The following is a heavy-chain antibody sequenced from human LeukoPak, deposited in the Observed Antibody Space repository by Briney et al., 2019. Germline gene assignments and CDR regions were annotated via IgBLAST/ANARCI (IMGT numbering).Heavy chain of an antibody. CDR1: GFTFSSYA. CDR2: ISGSGGST. CDR3: AKERFCSNTRCPWYFDY. V-gene: IGHV3-23*01. D-gene: IGHD2-2*01. Sequence: GGSLRLSCAASGFTFSSYAMGWVRQAPGKGLEWVSAISGSGGSTYYADSVKGRFTISRDNSKNTLYLQMNSLRAEDTAVYYCAKERFCSNTRCPWYFDYWGQEPWSPSPQ. J-gene: IGHJ4*01.